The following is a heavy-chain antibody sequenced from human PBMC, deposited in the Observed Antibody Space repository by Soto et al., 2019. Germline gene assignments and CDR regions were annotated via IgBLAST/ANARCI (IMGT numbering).Heavy chain of an antibody. D-gene: IGHD6-19*01. Sequence: TGGSLRLSCAASGFTFSTLAMGWVRQAPGKGLEWVSVIDYSGGTTYYTDSVKGRFTISRDNSKKMLYLQMNSLRAEDTAVYYCAKDATRTDGWYYFDYWGQGALVTVSS. CDR2: IDYSGGTT. CDR3: AKDATRTDGWYYFDY. V-gene: IGHV3-23*01. CDR1: GFTFSTLA. J-gene: IGHJ4*02.